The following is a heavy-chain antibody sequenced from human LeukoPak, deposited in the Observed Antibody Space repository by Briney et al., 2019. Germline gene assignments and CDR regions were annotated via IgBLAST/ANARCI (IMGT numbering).Heavy chain of an antibody. D-gene: IGHD5-18*01. CDR1: GFTFSDYY. V-gene: IGHV3-11*01. J-gene: IGHJ4*02. CDR2: ISSSGSTI. CDR3: AREVVDTAMMYYFDY. Sequence: GGSLRLSCAASGFTFSDYYMSWIRQAPGKGLEWVPYISSSGSTIYYADSVKGRFTISRDNAKNSLYLQMNSLRAEDTAVYYCAREVVDTAMMYYFDYWGQGTLVTVSS.